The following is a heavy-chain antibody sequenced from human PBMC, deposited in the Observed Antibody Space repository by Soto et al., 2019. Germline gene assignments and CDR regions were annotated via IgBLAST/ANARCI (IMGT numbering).Heavy chain of an antibody. V-gene: IGHV3-30*18. D-gene: IGHD6-19*01. CDR3: AKGTEAMSSSGWHVY. Sequence: QVQLVESGGGVVQPGRSLRLSCAASGFTFTRYGMHWVRQAPGKGLEWVAVISYDASQKYYADSVKGRFTIYRDNAENKVSLQMNSLRAEDTAKYYCAKGTEAMSSSGWHVYWGQGTLVTVSS. CDR2: ISYDASQK. J-gene: IGHJ4*02. CDR1: GFTFTRYG.